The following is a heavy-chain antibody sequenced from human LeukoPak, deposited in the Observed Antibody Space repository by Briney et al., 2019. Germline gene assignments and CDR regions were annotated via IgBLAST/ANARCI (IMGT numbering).Heavy chain of an antibody. CDR3: ARVVGNYYGSGSSYNWFDP. Sequence: GGSLRLSCAASGFTFSSYAMHWVRQAPGKGLGGVAVILYDGRNKYCADSVKGRFTISRDNFKNTLYLQMNSLRAEDTAVYYCARVVGNYYGSGSSYNWFDPWGQGTLVTVSS. D-gene: IGHD3-10*01. CDR2: ILYDGRNK. CDR1: GFTFSSYA. V-gene: IGHV3-30-3*01. J-gene: IGHJ5*02.